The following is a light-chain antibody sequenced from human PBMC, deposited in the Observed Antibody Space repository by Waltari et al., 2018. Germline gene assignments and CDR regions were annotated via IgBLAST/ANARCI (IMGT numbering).Light chain of an antibody. V-gene: IGKV3-15*01. CDR1: QSVSSN. Sequence: EIVMMQSPATLSVSPGERAPLSCRASQSVSSNLAWYQQKPGQAPRPLIDGASTRATGIPARFSGSGSGTEFTLTISSLQSEDFAVYYCQQYNNWPPWTFGQGTKVEIK. CDR2: GAS. J-gene: IGKJ1*01. CDR3: QQYNNWPPWT.